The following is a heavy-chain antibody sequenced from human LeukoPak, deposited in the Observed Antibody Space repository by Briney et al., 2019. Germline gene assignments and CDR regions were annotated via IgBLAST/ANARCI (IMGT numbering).Heavy chain of an antibody. CDR2: TYYRSKWYN. Sequence: SQTLSLTCAISGDSVSSNSAAWNWLRQSPSRGLEWLGRTYYRSKWYNDYAVSVKSRITINPDISKNQFSLQLNSVTPEDTAVYYCARADSSGWFLFDYWGQGTLVTVSS. J-gene: IGHJ4*02. D-gene: IGHD6-19*01. V-gene: IGHV6-1*01. CDR1: GDSVSSNSAA. CDR3: ARADSSGWFLFDY.